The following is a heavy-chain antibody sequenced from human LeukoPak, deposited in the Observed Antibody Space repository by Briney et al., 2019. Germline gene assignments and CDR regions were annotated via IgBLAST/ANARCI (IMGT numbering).Heavy chain of an antibody. Sequence: PGESLKIPCKGSGYSFTSYWIGWVRQMPGKGLEWMGIIYPRDSDARYSPSFQGQVTISADKSITTAYLQWSSLKASDTAMYYCARQGDIVATAVDYWGQGTLVTVSS. D-gene: IGHD5-12*01. CDR1: GYSFTSYW. V-gene: IGHV5-51*01. CDR3: ARQGDIVATAVDY. CDR2: IYPRDSDA. J-gene: IGHJ4*02.